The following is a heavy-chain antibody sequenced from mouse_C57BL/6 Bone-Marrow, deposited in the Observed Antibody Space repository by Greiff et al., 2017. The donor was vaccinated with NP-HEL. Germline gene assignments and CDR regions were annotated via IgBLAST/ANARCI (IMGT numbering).Heavy chain of an antibody. CDR3: ARVGENYDAMDY. V-gene: IGHV5-4*03. CDR2: ISDGGSYT. Sequence: EVMLVESGGGLVKPGGSLKLSCAASGFTFSSYAMSWVRQTPEKRLEWVATISDGGSYTYYPDNVKGRFTISRDNANNNLYLQMSHLKSEDTAMYYCARVGENYDAMDYWGQGTSVTVSS. J-gene: IGHJ4*01. CDR1: GFTFSSYA.